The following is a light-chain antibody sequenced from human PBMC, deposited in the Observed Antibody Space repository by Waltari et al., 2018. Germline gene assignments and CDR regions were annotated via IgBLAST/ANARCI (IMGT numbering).Light chain of an antibody. J-gene: IGKJ1*01. CDR3: QQYDGNSRT. Sequence: RAGQRLNNVLAGYQHKTGKAPKLLIYKASTFENGVPSRFIVSGSGAEFTLTISSLQPDEVATYYCQQYDGNSRTFGQGTKVEIK. V-gene: IGKV1-5*03. CDR2: KAS. CDR1: QRLNNV.